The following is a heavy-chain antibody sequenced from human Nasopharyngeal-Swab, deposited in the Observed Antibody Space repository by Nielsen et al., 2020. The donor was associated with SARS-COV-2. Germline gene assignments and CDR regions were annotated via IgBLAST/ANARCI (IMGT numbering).Heavy chain of an antibody. CDR2: IYYSGST. CDR3: ARERTDDNWFDP. V-gene: IGHV4-30-4*01. Sequence: SETLSLTCTVSGGSISSGDYYWSWIRQPPGKGLEWIGYIYYSGSTYNNPSLKSRVTISVDTSKNQFSLKLSSVTAADTAVYYCARERTDDNWFDPWGQGTLVTVSS. CDR1: GGSISSGDYY. J-gene: IGHJ5*02.